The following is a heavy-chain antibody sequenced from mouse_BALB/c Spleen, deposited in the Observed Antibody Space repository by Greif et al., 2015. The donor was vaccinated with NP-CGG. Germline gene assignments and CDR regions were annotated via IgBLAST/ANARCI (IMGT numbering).Heavy chain of an antibody. CDR2: IYPGGGYT. D-gene: IGHD2-4*01. Sequence: VQLQQSGAELVRPGTSVKISCKASGFTFTNYWLGWVKQRPGHGLEWIGDIYPGGGYTNYNEKFKGKATLTADTSSSTAYMQLSSLTSEDSAVYFCARSTMITTGAMDYWGQGTSVTVSS. CDR3: ARSTMITTGAMDY. CDR1: GFTFTNYW. J-gene: IGHJ4*01. V-gene: IGHV1-63*02.